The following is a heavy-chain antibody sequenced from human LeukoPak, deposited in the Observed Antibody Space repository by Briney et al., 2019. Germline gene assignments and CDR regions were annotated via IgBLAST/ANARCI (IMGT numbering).Heavy chain of an antibody. J-gene: IGHJ2*01. Sequence: SDTLSLTCAVYGGSFSGYYWSWIRQPPGKGLEWIGEINHSGSTNYNPSLKSRVTISVDTSKIQFSLTLSSVTAADTAVYYCARRVRRDTYYYDSSGSRGWYFDLWGRGTLVTVSS. CDR3: ARRVRRDTYYYDSSGSRGWYFDL. CDR1: GGSFSGYY. V-gene: IGHV4-34*01. D-gene: IGHD3-22*01. CDR2: INHSGST.